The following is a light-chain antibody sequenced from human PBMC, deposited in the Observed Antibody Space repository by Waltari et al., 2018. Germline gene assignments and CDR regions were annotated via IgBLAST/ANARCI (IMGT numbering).Light chain of an antibody. CDR2: GST. Sequence: QSGLTQPPSVSGAPGQRVTISCTGSSSNIGVGYDVNWYQQVPGAAPKLLIYGSTNRPSGVPDRFSGSKSGTSASLAITGLQAEDESDYYCQSYDRSLSGHVVFGGGTKLTVL. J-gene: IGLJ2*01. V-gene: IGLV1-40*01. CDR3: QSYDRSLSGHVV. CDR1: SSNIGVGYD.